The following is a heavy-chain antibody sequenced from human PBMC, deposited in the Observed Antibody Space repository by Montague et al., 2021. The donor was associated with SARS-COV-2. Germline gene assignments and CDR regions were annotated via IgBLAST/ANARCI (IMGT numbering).Heavy chain of an antibody. D-gene: IGHD2/OR15-2a*01. CDR3: ARTLLAYYGMDV. Sequence: SLRLSCAASGFTFSSYAMHWVRQAPGKGLEWVADIKQDGSNKYYADSVKGRFTISRDNSKNTLYLQMNSLRAEDTAVYYCARTLLAYYGMDVWGQGTTVTVSS. CDR2: IKQDGSNK. CDR1: GFTFSSYA. J-gene: IGHJ6*02. V-gene: IGHV3-30*04.